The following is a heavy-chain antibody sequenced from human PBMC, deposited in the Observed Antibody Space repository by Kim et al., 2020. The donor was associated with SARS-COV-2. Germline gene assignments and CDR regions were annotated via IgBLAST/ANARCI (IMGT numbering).Heavy chain of an antibody. CDR1: GYTFTSYY. V-gene: IGHV1-46*01. CDR3: ARDPRVSYSSSWYTKGGYYYYYGMDV. Sequence: ASVKVSCKASGYTFTSYYIHWVRQAPGQGLEWMGIINPSGGSTSYAQKFQGRVTMTRDTSTSTVYMELSSLRSEDTAVYYCARDPRVSYSSSWYTKGGYYYYYGMDVWGQGTTVTVSS. CDR2: INPSGGST. J-gene: IGHJ6*02. D-gene: IGHD6-13*01.